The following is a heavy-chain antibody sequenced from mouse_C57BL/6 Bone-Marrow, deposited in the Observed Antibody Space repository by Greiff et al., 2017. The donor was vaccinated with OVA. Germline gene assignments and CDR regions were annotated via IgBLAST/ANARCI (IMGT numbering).Heavy chain of an antibody. CDR3: AIVPYYYASFY. Sequence: QVQLQQPGAELVKPGASVKVSCKASGYTFTSYWMHWVKQRPGQGLEWIGRIHPSDSDTNYNQKFKGKATSTVDKSSSTAYMQLSSLTSEDSAVYYCAIVPYYYASFYWGQGTTLTVSS. J-gene: IGHJ2*01. CDR2: IHPSDSDT. D-gene: IGHD1-1*01. V-gene: IGHV1-74*01. CDR1: GYTFTSYW.